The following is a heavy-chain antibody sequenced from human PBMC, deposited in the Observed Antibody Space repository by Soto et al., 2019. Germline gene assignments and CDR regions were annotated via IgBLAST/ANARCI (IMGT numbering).Heavy chain of an antibody. CDR3: ASDPEARYYFDY. Sequence: GGSLRLSCAASGCTFSTYAMHWVRQAPGKGLEWVALVSDDESNKNYADSVKRRFTVSRDNSKNTLYLQMNNLRAADTAVYFCASDPEARYYFDYWGQGALVTVSS. CDR1: GCTFSTYA. J-gene: IGHJ4*02. CDR2: VSDDESNK. V-gene: IGHV3-30-3*01.